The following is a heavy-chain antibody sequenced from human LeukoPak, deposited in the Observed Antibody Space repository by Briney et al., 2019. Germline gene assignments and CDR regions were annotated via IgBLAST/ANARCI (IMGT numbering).Heavy chain of an antibody. CDR2: ISAYNGNT. V-gene: IGHV1-18*01. CDR3: ARDGGGHNTNWFDP. D-gene: IGHD3-16*01. J-gene: IGHJ5*02. CDR1: GYTFTSYG. Sequence: ASVKVSCKASGYTFTSYGISWVRQAPGQGLEWMGWISAYNGNTNYAQKLEGRVTMTTDTSKSTAYMELRSLRSDDTAVYYCARDGGGHNTNWFDPWGQGTLVTVSS.